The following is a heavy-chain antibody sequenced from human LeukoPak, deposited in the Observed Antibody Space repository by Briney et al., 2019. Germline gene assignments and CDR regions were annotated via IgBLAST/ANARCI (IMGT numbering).Heavy chain of an antibody. CDR2: IYPGDSDT. V-gene: IGHV5-51*01. J-gene: IGHJ6*03. Sequence: GASLKISCKGSGCRFTSYWIGWVRQMPGKGLEWMGIIYPGDSDTRYSPSFQGQVTISADKSISTAYLQWSSLKASDTAMYYCARSYDSYYYYMDVWGKGTTVTVSS. CDR1: GCRFTSYW. CDR3: ARSYDSYYYYMDV. D-gene: IGHD3-3*01.